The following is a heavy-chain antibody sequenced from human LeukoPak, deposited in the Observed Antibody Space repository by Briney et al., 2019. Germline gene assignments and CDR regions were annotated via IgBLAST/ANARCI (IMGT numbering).Heavy chain of an antibody. J-gene: IGHJ1*01. D-gene: IGHD3-22*01. CDR2: IKSDGST. V-gene: IGHV3-74*01. Sequence: PGGSLRLSCAASGFTFSSYWMRWVRQAPGKGLVWVSRIKSDGSTNYADSVKGRFTISRDNAKNTLSLQMNSLRAEDTGVYCARAASELGGSYPDYFRHWGQGTLVTVSS. CDR1: GFTFSSYW. CDR3: ARAASELGGSYPDYFRH.